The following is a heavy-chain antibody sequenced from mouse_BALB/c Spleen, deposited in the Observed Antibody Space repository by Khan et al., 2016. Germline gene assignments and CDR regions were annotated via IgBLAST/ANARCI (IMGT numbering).Heavy chain of an antibody. V-gene: IGHV14-3*02. CDR1: GFNIKDTY. CDR2: IDPANGNS. J-gene: IGHJ1*01. Sequence: VQLQQSGAELVKPGASVKLSCTVSGFNIKDTYMYWVKQRPEQGLEWIGRIDPANGNSTYAPKFQGKATITADTSSNTAYLQLSSLTSEDTAVDYCARDYYGSRWYFDVWGAGTTVTVSS. CDR3: ARDYYGSRWYFDV. D-gene: IGHD1-1*01.